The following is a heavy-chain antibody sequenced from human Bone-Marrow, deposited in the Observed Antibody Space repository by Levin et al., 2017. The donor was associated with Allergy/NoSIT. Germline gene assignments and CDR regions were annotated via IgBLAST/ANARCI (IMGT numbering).Heavy chain of an antibody. D-gene: IGHD1-14*01. CDR2: VQTRAEGRTK. J-gene: IGHJ4*02. Sequence: NPGGSLRLSCAASGLDFADAWMSWVRQSPGRGLEWVARVQTRAEGRTKEYAAPVKGRVSVSRDDSKNMVYLQMNSLKVEDTAIYYCATAPEGGSSFDYWGQGTVVTVSS. CDR3: ATAPEGGSSFDY. V-gene: IGHV3-15*07. CDR1: GLDFADAW.